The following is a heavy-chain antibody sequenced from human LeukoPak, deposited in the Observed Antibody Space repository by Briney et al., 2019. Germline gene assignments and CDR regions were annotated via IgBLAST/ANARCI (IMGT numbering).Heavy chain of an antibody. D-gene: IGHD2-15*01. CDR1: GYTFTSYD. CDR2: ISAYNGNT. Sequence: ASVKVSCKASGYTFTSYDISWVRQAPGQGLEWMGWISAYNGNTNYAQKLQGRVTMTTDTSTSTAYMELRSLRSDDTAVYYCARRECSGGSCYSYYWGQGTLVTVSS. J-gene: IGHJ4*02. V-gene: IGHV1-18*01. CDR3: ARRECSGGSCYSYY.